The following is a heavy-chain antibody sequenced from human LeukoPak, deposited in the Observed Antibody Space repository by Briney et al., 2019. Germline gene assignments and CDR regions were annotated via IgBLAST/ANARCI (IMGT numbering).Heavy chain of an antibody. D-gene: IGHD3-22*01. CDR3: AKDLDSTGYYSYRY. CDR2: ISTSGRT. CDR1: GFTFSSYA. Sequence: PGGSLRLSCAASGFTFSSYAMNWVRQAPGKGLKWVSLISTSGRTHYADSVEGRFTISRDNSKNTLYLQMNSLRAEDTAVYHCAKDLDSTGYYSYRYWGQGTLVTVSS. V-gene: IGHV3-23*01. J-gene: IGHJ4*02.